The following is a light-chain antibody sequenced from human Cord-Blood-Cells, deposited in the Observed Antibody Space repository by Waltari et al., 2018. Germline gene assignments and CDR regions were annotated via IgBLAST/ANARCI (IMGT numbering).Light chain of an antibody. J-gene: IGLJ3*02. CDR2: EVS. CDR1: SSDVGGHNY. V-gene: IGLV2-8*01. CDR3: SSYAGSNNLGV. Sequence: QSALTQPPSASGSPGQSVTISCTGTSSDVGGHNYVSWYQQHPGKAPKLMIYEVSKRPAGVPDRFPGSKSGNTASLTVSGLQAEDEADYYCSSYAGSNNLGVFGGGTKLTVL.